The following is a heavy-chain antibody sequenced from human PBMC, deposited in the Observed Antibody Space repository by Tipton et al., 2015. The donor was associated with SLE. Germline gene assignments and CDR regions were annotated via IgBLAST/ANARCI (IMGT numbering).Heavy chain of an antibody. CDR3: ARARGGYMGRLRFDI. Sequence: LSLTCTVSGGSISSHYWSWIRQPPGKGLEWIGYIYYSGSTNYNPSLKSRVTISVDTSKNQFSLKLSSVTAADTAVYYCARARGGYMGRLRFDIWGQGTMVTVSS. J-gene: IGHJ3*02. V-gene: IGHV4-59*11. CDR1: GGSISSHY. D-gene: IGHD6-13*01. CDR2: IYYSGST.